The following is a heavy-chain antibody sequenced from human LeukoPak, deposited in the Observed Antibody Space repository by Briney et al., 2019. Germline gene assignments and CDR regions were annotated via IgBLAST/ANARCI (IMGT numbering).Heavy chain of an antibody. V-gene: IGHV1-2*02. J-gene: IGHJ6*03. Sequence: ASVKVSCKASGYTFTGYYMHWVRQAPGQGLEWMGWINPSSGGTNYAQKFQGRVTMTRDTSISTVYMELSRLRSDDTAVCYCARGGYGGNVIRDYMDVWGKGTTVTVSS. D-gene: IGHD4-23*01. CDR3: ARGGYGGNVIRDYMDV. CDR2: INPSSGGT. CDR1: GYTFTGYY.